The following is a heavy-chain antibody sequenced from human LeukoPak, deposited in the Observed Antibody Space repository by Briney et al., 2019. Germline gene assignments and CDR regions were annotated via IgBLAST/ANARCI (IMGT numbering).Heavy chain of an antibody. D-gene: IGHD1-26*01. CDR1: GGSVSDYY. CDR2: IYTSGST. Sequence: SETLSLTCTISGGSVSDYYWSWIRQPAGKGLEWIGRIYTSGSTNYNPSLKSRVTMSVDTSKNQFSLKLSSVTAADTAVYYCARGQGRRGGATPGRLDYWGQGTLVTVSS. CDR3: ARGQGRRGGATPGRLDY. V-gene: IGHV4-4*07. J-gene: IGHJ4*02.